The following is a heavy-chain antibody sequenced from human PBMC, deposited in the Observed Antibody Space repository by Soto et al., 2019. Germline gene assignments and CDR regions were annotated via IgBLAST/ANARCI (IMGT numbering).Heavy chain of an antibody. CDR3: ASSASPDAS. CDR1: GFIFNSYS. CDR2: ITSGSTSV. Sequence: EVQLVESGGGLVQPGGSLRLSCVASGFIFNSYSMNWVRQAPGMGMEWISYITSGSTSVFYADSVKGRFSISSDNANNSLSLQMNSLRAEDTDVYYCASSASPDASWGQGTLVTVTS. J-gene: IGHJ5*02. D-gene: IGHD1-26*01. V-gene: IGHV3-48*01.